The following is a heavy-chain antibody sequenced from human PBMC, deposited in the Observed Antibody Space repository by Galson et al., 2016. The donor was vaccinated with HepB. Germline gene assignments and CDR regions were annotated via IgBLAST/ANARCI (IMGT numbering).Heavy chain of an antibody. D-gene: IGHD2-2*02. V-gene: IGHV3-23*01. Sequence: SLRLSCAASGFTFSSHVMTWVRQVPGTGLEWVSSITGRSDTYSSDSRFIISRDNSRNTLNLQMSSLSAEDTAVYSCARGAIGRVEGLDSWGQGTLVTVSS. CDR3: ARGAIGRVEGLDS. CDR2: ITGRSDT. CDR1: GFTFSSHV. J-gene: IGHJ5*01.